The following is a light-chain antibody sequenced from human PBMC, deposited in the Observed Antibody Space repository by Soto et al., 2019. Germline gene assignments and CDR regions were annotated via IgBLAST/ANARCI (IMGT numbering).Light chain of an antibody. CDR2: AAS. V-gene: IGKV1-6*01. J-gene: IGKJ1*01. Sequence: AIQMTQAPSSLSASVTDRVTITCRASQDIKNDLGWYQQKPVKAPELLIYAASSLQSGVPSRYSGSGSGTHFTLTSSSLQPEDVATYYCLHDYSFPWTFGQGTKVDIK. CDR1: QDIKND. CDR3: LHDYSFPWT.